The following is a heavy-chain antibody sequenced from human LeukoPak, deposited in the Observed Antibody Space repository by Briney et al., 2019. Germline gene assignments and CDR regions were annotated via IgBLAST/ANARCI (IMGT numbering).Heavy chain of an antibody. J-gene: IGHJ3*02. Sequence: ASVKVSCKASGGTFSSYAISWVRQAPGQGLEWMGRIIPILGIANYAQKFQGRVTITADKSPSTAYMELRSLRSEDTAVYYCARDPYYYDSSGYYRTRGAFDIWGQGTMVTVSS. V-gene: IGHV1-69*04. D-gene: IGHD3-22*01. CDR1: GGTFSSYA. CDR2: IIPILGIA. CDR3: ARDPYYYDSSGYYRTRGAFDI.